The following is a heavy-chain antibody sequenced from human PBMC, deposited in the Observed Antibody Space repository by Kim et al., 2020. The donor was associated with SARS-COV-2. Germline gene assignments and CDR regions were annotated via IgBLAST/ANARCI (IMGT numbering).Heavy chain of an antibody. CDR1: GYTFTTYG. Sequence: ASVKVSCKASGYTFTTYGFIWVRQAPGQGLEWIGWISSYNGNTEFAQKFQGRVTLTTDSSTNTAYLELRSLRSDDTGVYYCASVYGIVVVSYGVDVWGQG. CDR2: ISSYNGNT. CDR3: ASVYGIVVVSYGVDV. J-gene: IGHJ6*01. D-gene: IGHD2-2*01. V-gene: IGHV1-18*01.